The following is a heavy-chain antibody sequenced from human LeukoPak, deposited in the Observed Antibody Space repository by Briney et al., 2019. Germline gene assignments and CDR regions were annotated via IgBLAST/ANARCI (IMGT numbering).Heavy chain of an antibody. Sequence: SETLSLTCAVYGGSFSGYYWSWIRQPPGKGLEWIGEINYSGNTIYNPSLKSRVTISVDTSKNQLSLKLSSVHAADPAVYCCSGNMVDWGQGTLVTVSS. CDR2: INYSGNT. CDR3: SGNMVD. CDR1: GGSFSGYY. D-gene: IGHD3-10*01. V-gene: IGHV4-34*01. J-gene: IGHJ4*02.